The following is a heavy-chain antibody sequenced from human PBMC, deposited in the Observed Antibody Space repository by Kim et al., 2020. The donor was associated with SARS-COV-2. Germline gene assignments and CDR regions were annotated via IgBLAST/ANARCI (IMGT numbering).Heavy chain of an antibody. CDR2: INAGNGNT. V-gene: IGHV1-3*01. Sequence: ASVKVSCKASGYTFTSYAMHWVHQAPGQRLEWMGWINAGNGNTKYSQKFQGRVTITRDTSASTAYMELSSLRSEDTAVYYCARDPDIVAAAGSIYYYYGMDVWGQGTTVTVSS. J-gene: IGHJ6*02. D-gene: IGHD6-13*01. CDR1: GYTFTSYA. CDR3: ARDPDIVAAAGSIYYYYGMDV.